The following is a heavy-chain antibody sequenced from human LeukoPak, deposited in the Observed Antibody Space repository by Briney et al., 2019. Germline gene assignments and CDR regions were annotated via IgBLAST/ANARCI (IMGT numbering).Heavy chain of an antibody. Sequence: GGSLILSCAAPGFTFRNYVVGWVRRAPGRGLGSISPICGNGGSTYYAEYVKGRFTISRDKSTNTPYLQMKSLRVDDTAVYYCARDSSILRAALVIYDFGCWGHGTLVTASS. CDR3: ARDSSILRAALVIYDFGC. V-gene: IGHV3-23*01. CDR1: GFTFRNYV. CDR2: ICGNGGST. J-gene: IGHJ4*01. D-gene: IGHD2-21*01.